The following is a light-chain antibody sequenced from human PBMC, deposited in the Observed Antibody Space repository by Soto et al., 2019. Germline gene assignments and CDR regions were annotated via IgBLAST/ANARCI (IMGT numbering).Light chain of an antibody. CDR2: EVT. V-gene: IGLV2-8*01. J-gene: IGLJ1*01. CDR3: CSYAGSYSYV. Sequence: QSVLTQPPSASGSPGQSLTISCTGTSSDVGGYNYVSWYQQRPGKAPKLVIYEVTKRPSGVPDRFSGSSSGNTASLTISGLQAEDEADYFCCSYAGSYSYVFGTGTKLTVL. CDR1: SSDVGGYNY.